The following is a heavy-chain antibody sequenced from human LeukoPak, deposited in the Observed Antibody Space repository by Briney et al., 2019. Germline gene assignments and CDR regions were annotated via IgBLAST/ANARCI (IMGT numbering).Heavy chain of an antibody. CDR3: ARDRGMVRAVRFYYYYGMDA. CDR1: GFTFSSYG. Sequence: GGSLRLSCAASGFTFSSYGMHWVRQAPGKGLEWVAVIWYDGSNKYYADSVKGRFTISRDNSKNTLYLQMNSLRAEDTAVYYCARDRGMVRAVRFYYYYGMDAWGKGTTVTVSS. D-gene: IGHD3-10*01. CDR2: IWYDGSNK. V-gene: IGHV3-33*01. J-gene: IGHJ6*04.